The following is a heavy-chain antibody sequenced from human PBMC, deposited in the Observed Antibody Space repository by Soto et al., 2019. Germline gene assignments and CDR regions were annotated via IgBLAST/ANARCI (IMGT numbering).Heavy chain of an antibody. Sequence: QVQLVQSGAEVARPGSSVRVSCKASGDSFDSFTFNWVRQAPGQGLEWMGRIVPVLGMANYAQKFQGRLTITADKSTSTAYMELRSLRSEYTAVYYGARELGGYYYIVYFYLMDALGKGTTVTVSS. J-gene: IGHJ6*03. V-gene: IGHV1-69*08. CDR2: IVPVLGMA. D-gene: IGHD5-12*01. CDR1: GDSFDSFT. CDR3: ARELGGYYYIVYFYLMDA.